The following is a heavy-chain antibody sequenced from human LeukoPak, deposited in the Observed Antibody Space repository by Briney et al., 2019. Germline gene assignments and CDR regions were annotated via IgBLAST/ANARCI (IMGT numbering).Heavy chain of an antibody. CDR2: INWNGGST. CDR3: ARGRSSGWYSSDYYYYMDV. D-gene: IGHD6-19*01. Sequence: GGSLRLSCAASGFTFDDYGMSWVRQAPGKGLEWVSSINWNGGSTGYADSVKGRFTISRDNAKNSLYLQMNSLRAEDTALYYCARGRSSGWYSSDYYYYMDVWGKGTTVTVSS. J-gene: IGHJ6*03. CDR1: GFTFDDYG. V-gene: IGHV3-20*04.